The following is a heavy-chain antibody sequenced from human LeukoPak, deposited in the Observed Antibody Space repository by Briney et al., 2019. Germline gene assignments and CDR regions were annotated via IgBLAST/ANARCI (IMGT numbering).Heavy chain of an antibody. J-gene: IGHJ4*02. V-gene: IGHV4-34*01. CDR1: GGSFSGYY. CDR3: ARLSKGSGWYVDY. D-gene: IGHD6-19*01. CDR2: IYYSGGT. Sequence: SETLYLTCAVHGGSFSGYYWSWIRQPPGKGLEWIGSIYYSGGTYYNPSLKSRVTISVDTSKNQFSLKLSSVTAADTAVYYCARLSKGSGWYVDYWGQGTLVTVSS.